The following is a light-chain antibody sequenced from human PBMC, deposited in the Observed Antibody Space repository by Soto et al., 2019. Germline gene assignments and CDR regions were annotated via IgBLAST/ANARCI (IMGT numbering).Light chain of an antibody. V-gene: IGLV2-14*03. CDR3: ISYTSTNTWV. Sequence: QSALTQPASVSGSPGQSITISCTGTSSDVGGCNCVSWCQQHPGKAPKLMIYEVSNRPSGVSNRFSGSKSGNTASLTISGLQAEDEADYYCISYTSTNTWVFGGGTKVTVL. CDR1: SSDVGGCNC. CDR2: EVS. J-gene: IGLJ3*02.